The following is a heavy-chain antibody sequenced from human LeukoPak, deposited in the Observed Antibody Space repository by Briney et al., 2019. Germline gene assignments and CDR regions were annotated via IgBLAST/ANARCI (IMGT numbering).Heavy chain of an antibody. CDR2: IYYSGST. CDR3: AREIIGLYEPQSFPIATGYYFDY. J-gene: IGHJ4*02. V-gene: IGHV4-30-4*08. CDR1: GGSISSGDYY. D-gene: IGHD3-10*01. Sequence: PSETLSLTCTVSGGSISSGDYYWRWIRQPPGKGLEWIGYIYYSGSTYYNPSLKSRVTISVDTSKNQFSLKLSSVTAADTAVYYCAREIIGLYEPQSFPIATGYYFDYWGQGTLVTVSS.